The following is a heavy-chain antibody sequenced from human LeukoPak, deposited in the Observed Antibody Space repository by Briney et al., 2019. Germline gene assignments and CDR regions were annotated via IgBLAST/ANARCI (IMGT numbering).Heavy chain of an antibody. CDR1: GGSISSGDYY. CDR2: IYYSGST. D-gene: IGHD6-19*01. CDR3: AREGYSSGWYPSPNWFDP. V-gene: IGHV4-30-4*08. Sequence: SETLSLTCTVSGGSISSGDYYWSWIRQPPGKGLEWIGYIYYSGSTYYNPSLKSRVTISVDTSKNQFSLKLSSVTAADTAVYYCAREGYSSGWYPSPNWFDPWGQGTLVTVSS. J-gene: IGHJ5*02.